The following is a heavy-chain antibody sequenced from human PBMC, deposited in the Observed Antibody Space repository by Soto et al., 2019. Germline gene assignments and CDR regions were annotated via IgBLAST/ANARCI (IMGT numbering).Heavy chain of an antibody. CDR1: GGTFSSYA. CDR2: IIPIFGTA. D-gene: IGHD5-12*01. CDR3: ARASRGYSGYDWGYYFDY. Sequence: QVQLVQSGAEVKKPGSSVKVSCKASGGTFSSYAISWVRQAPGQGLEWMGGIIPIFGTANYAQKFQGRVTITADESTSIAYMELSSLRSEDTAVYYCARASRGYSGYDWGYYFDYWGQGTLVTVSS. V-gene: IGHV1-69*01. J-gene: IGHJ4*02.